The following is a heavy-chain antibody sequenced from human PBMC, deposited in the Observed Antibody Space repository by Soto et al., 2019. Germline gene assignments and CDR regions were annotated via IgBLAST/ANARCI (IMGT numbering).Heavy chain of an antibody. CDR3: TRSGHPVYGSGSDF. CDR2: FYYRGST. CDR1: GVSINSHY. J-gene: IGHJ4*02. Sequence: SETLSLTCSVSGVSINSHYWNWVRQTPGKGLEWIGYFYYRGSTNYNPSLKSRVTISVDISKNQFSLKLSSVTAADTAVYYCTRSGHPVYGSGSDFWGQGTLVTVSS. V-gene: IGHV4-59*11. D-gene: IGHD3-10*01.